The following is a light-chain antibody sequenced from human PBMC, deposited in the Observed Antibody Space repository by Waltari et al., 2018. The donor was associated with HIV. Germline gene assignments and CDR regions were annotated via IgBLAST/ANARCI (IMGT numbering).Light chain of an antibody. J-gene: IGKJ4*01. CDR1: QSVSSSY. CDR3: QQYGSLPG. Sequence: ELVLTQSPGTLSLSPGERATLSCRASQSVSSSYLAWYQQKPGQAPRVLIYGASSRATGIPDRFSGSGSGTDFTLTISRLEPEDFAVYYCQQYGSLPGLGGGTKVEIK. V-gene: IGKV3-20*01. CDR2: GAS.